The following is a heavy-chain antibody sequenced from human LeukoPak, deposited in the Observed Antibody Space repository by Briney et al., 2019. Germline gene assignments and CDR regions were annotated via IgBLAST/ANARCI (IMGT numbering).Heavy chain of an antibody. CDR2: IYSGGST. Sequence: PGGSLRLSCAASGFTVSSNYMSWVRQAPGKGLEWVSVIYSGGSTYYADSVKGRFTISRDNSENTLYLQMNSLRAEDTAVYYCARDDSGSYYFDYWGQGTLVTVSS. J-gene: IGHJ4*02. D-gene: IGHD1-26*01. CDR3: ARDDSGSYYFDY. V-gene: IGHV3-66*01. CDR1: GFTVSSNY.